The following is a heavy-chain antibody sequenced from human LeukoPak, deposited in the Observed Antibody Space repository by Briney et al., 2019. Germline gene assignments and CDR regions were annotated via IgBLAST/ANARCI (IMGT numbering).Heavy chain of an antibody. CDR2: FDPEDGET. D-gene: IGHD6-13*01. V-gene: IGHV1-24*01. J-gene: IGHJ4*02. Sequence: ASVKVSCKVSGYTLTELSMHWLRQAPGKGLEWMGGFDPEDGETIYAQEFQGRVTMTEDTSTDTAYMELSSLRSEDTAVYYCGKGSSSWGEDYWGQGTLVTVSS. CDR3: GKGSSSWGEDY. CDR1: GYTLTELS.